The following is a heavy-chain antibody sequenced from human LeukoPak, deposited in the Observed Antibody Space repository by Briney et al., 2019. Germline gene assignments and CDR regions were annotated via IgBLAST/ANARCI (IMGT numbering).Heavy chain of an antibody. CDR3: ARDLGPQGGYDY. CDR2: ISYDGSNK. J-gene: IGHJ4*02. CDR1: GFTFSSYA. D-gene: IGHD3-22*01. Sequence: GGSLRLSCAASGFTFSSYAMHWVRQAPGKGLEWVAVISYDGSNKYYADSVKGRFTISRDNSKNTLYLQMNSLRAEDTAVYYCARDLGPQGGYDYWGQGTLVTVSS. V-gene: IGHV3-30-3*01.